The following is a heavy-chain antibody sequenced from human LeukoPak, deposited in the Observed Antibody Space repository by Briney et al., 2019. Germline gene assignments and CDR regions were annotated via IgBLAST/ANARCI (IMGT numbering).Heavy chain of an antibody. Sequence: GGSLRLSCAASGFTFRSYEMNWVRQAPGKGLEWVSYISSSGSTIYYADSVKGRFTISRDNAKNSLYLQMNSLRPEDTAVYYCAKDRGEQWLVTSSDYWGQGTLVTVSS. D-gene: IGHD6-19*01. V-gene: IGHV3-48*03. CDR1: GFTFRSYE. CDR2: ISSSGSTI. J-gene: IGHJ4*02. CDR3: AKDRGEQWLVTSSDY.